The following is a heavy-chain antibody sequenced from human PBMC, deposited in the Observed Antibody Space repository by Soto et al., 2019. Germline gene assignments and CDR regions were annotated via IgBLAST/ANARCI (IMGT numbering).Heavy chain of an antibody. CDR1: GFTFSSYA. Sequence: GGSLRLSCAASGFTFSSYAMNWVRQAPGKGLEWVSVISGSGGSTYYADAVEGRFTISRDNSKNTLYLQMNSLRAEDTAVYYCAKRTVGWYFDLWGRGTLVTVSS. V-gene: IGHV3-23*01. CDR2: ISGSGGST. D-gene: IGHD4-17*01. J-gene: IGHJ2*01. CDR3: AKRTVGWYFDL.